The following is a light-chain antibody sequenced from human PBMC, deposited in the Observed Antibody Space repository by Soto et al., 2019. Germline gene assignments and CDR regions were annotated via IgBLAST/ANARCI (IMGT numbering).Light chain of an antibody. V-gene: IGLV2-14*01. CDR3: SSYTSSSTLLFV. CDR2: DVS. Sequence: QSALTQPASVSGSPGQPITISCTGTSSDVGGYNYVSWYQQHPGKAPKLMIYDVSNRPSGVSNRFSGSKSGNTASLTISGLQAEDEADYYCSSYTSSSTLLFVFGTGTQLTVL. CDR1: SSDVGGYNY. J-gene: IGLJ7*01.